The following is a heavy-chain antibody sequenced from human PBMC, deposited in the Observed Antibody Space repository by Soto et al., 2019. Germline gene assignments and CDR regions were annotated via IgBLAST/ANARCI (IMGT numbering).Heavy chain of an antibody. CDR3: ARDRGYR. V-gene: IGHV3-66*01. D-gene: IGHD5-12*01. J-gene: IGHJ3*01. CDR2: IYSGGST. Sequence: QLVESGGGLVQPGGSLRLSCAASGFSFSNNYMKWVRQAPGKGLEWVSLIYSGGSTYYADSVKGRFTISRDNSKNTLFLQMNSLRVEDTAVYYCARDRGYRWGQGTMVTVSS. CDR1: GFSFSNNY.